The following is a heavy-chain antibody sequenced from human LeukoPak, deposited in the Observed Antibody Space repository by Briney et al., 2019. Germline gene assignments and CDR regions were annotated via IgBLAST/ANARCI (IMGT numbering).Heavy chain of an antibody. CDR3: ARDERLWFDP. CDR1: GFTFSSYS. CDR2: ISSSGSTM. D-gene: IGHD1-1*01. Sequence: PGGSLRLSCAASGFTFSSYSMKWVRQAPGKGLEWVSYISSSGSTMYYADSVKGRFTISRDNAKNSLYLQMNSLRDEDTAVYYCARDERLWFDPWGQGTLVTVAS. J-gene: IGHJ5*02. V-gene: IGHV3-48*02.